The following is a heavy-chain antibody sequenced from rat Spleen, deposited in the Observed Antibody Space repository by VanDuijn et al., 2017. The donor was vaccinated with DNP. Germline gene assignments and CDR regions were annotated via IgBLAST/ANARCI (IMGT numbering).Heavy chain of an antibody. CDR3: ARSGYSSGGSWFAY. Sequence: VQLKESGPGLVQPSQTLSLTCTVSGFSLTSYHVHWVRQPPGKGLEWMGFIDSAGITNYNPSLKSRISITRDTSKNQFFLQVNSVISEDTATYYCARSGYSSGGSWFAYWGQGTLVAVSS. CDR2: IDSAGIT. V-gene: IGHV3-3*01. CDR1: GFSLTSYHV. D-gene: IGHD1-1*01. J-gene: IGHJ3*01.